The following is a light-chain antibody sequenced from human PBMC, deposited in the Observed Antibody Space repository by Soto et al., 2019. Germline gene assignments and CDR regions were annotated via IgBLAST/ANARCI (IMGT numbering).Light chain of an antibody. J-gene: IGKJ4*01. CDR2: AAS. V-gene: IGKV1-39*01. CDR3: QQSYSTPLT. CDR1: QSISSY. Sequence: DIQMTQSPSSLSASVGDRVTITCRASQSISSYLNWYQQKPGKAPKLLIYAASSLQSGVPSRFSGSGSGTXFXLXXXSLQPEDFATYYCQQSYSTPLTFGGGTKVEIK.